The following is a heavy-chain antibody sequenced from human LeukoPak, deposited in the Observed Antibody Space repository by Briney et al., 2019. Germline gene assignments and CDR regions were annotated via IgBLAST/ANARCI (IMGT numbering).Heavy chain of an antibody. V-gene: IGHV1-69*13. CDR1: GGTFSSYA. J-gene: IGHJ4*02. D-gene: IGHD5-24*01. Sequence: ASVKVSCKASGGTFSSYAISWVRQAPGQGLEWMGGIIPIFGTANYAQKFQGRVTITADESTSTAYMELNSLRAEDTAVYYCARDRGWLQFDYWGQGTLVTVSS. CDR3: ARDRGWLQFDY. CDR2: IIPIFGTA.